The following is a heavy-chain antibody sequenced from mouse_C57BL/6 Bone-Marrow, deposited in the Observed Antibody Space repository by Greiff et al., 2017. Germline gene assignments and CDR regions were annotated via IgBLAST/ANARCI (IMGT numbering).Heavy chain of an antibody. CDR3: ARRDYYGSSYWYFDV. V-gene: IGHV1-63*01. D-gene: IGHD1-1*01. CDR1: GYTFTNYW. CDR2: IYPGGGYT. Sequence: VQLQQSGAELVRPGTSVKMSCKASGYTFTNYWIGWAKQRPGHGLEWIGDIYPGGGYTNYNEKFKGEATLTADKSSSTAYMQFSSLTSEDSAIYYCARRDYYGSSYWYFDVWGTGTTVTVSS. J-gene: IGHJ1*03.